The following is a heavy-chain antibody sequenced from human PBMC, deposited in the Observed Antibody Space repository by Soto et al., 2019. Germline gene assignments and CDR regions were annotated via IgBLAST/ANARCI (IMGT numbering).Heavy chain of an antibody. CDR2: ISGSGGST. CDR1: GFTFSSYA. V-gene: IGHV3-23*01. CDR3: AKDYPLRRRESLNWFDP. D-gene: IGHD3-10*01. J-gene: IGHJ5*02. Sequence: PGGSLRLSCAASGFTFSSYAMSWVRQAPGKGLEWVSAISGSGGSTYYADSVKGRFTISRDNSKNTLYLQMNSLRAEDTAVYYCAKDYPLRRRESLNWFDPWGQGTLVTVSS.